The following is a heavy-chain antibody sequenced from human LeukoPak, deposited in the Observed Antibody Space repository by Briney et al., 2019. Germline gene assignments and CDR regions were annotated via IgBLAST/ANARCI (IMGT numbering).Heavy chain of an antibody. J-gene: IGHJ4*02. CDR1: GFIFSTYW. Sequence: PGGSLRLSCAASGFIFSTYWMSWVRQAPGKGLEWVANIKEDGTVKYHMDSVKGRFTISRDNAKNTLYLQMNSLRAEDTAVYYCARDPETLPDYWGQGTLVTVSS. CDR3: ARDPETLPDY. CDR2: IKEDGTVK. D-gene: IGHD1-14*01. V-gene: IGHV3-7*01.